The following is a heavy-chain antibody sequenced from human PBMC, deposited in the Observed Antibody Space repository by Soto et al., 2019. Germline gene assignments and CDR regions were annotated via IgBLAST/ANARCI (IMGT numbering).Heavy chain of an antibody. CDR1: GFNFSSCA. J-gene: IGHJ4*02. Sequence: GGSLRLSCAASGFNFSSCAMSWVRQAPGKGLEWVSAISGSGGRTYYADSVKGRFTVSRDNSKNTLFLQVNSLRAEDTAVYYCAKGGQDILSGYSYLFHYWGQGTLVTVSS. CDR3: AKGGQDILSGYSYLFHY. V-gene: IGHV3-23*01. D-gene: IGHD3-9*01. CDR2: ISGSGGRT.